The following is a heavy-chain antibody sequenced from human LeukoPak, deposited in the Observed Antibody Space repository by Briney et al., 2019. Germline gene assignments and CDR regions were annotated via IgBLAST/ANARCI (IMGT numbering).Heavy chain of an antibody. CDR3: ARPRIAAAGTDAFDI. CDR1: GGTFSSYA. Sequence: ASVKVSCKASGGTFSSYAISWVRQAPGQGLEWMGGIIPIFGTANYAQKFQGRVTITTDESTSTAYMELSRLRSDDTAVYYCARPRIAAAGTDAFDIWGQGTMVTVSS. V-gene: IGHV1-69*05. J-gene: IGHJ3*02. D-gene: IGHD6-13*01. CDR2: IIPIFGTA.